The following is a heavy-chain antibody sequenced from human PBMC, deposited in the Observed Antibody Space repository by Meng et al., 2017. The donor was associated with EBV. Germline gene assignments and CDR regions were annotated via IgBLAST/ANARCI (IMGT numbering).Heavy chain of an antibody. D-gene: IGHD3-3*01. Sequence: QVPHVQFGDEVEKPGASVKVSCNASGYTFTSYAMHWVRQAPGQRLEWMGWINAGNGNTKYSQKFQGRVTITRDTSASTAYMELSSLRSADTAVYYCARSGATIFGVVIPTYYFDYWGQGTLVTVSS. CDR1: GYTFTSYA. CDR2: INAGNGNT. CDR3: ARSGATIFGVVIPTYYFDY. V-gene: IGHV1-3*01. J-gene: IGHJ4*02.